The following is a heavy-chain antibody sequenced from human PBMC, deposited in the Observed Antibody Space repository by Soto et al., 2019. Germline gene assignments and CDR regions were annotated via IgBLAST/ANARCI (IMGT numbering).Heavy chain of an antibody. CDR1: GYSISSSNW. CDR3: ASAHFYSSSWRGPDY. J-gene: IGHJ4*02. CDR2: IYYSGST. V-gene: IGHV4-28*01. D-gene: IGHD6-13*01. Sequence: PSETLSLTCAVSGYSISSSNWWGWIRQPPGKGLEWIGYIYYSGSTYYNPSLKSRVTMSVDTSKNQFSLKLSSVTAVDTAVYYSASAHFYSSSWRGPDYWGQGTLVTVSS.